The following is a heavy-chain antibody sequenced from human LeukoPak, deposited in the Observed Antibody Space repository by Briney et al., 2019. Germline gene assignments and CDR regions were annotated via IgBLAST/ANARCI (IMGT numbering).Heavy chain of an antibody. J-gene: IGHJ6*02. V-gene: IGHV3-30*03. CDR2: ISYDGSNK. CDR3: ARDQGVVVHGKYHYYGMDV. Sequence: GRSLRLSCAASGFTFSSYGIHWVRQAPGKGLEWVAAISYDGSNKYYADSVKGRFTISRDNSKNTPYLQMNSLRAEDTAVYYCARDQGVVVHGKYHYYGMDVWGQGTTVTVSS. CDR1: GFTFSSYG. D-gene: IGHD3-22*01.